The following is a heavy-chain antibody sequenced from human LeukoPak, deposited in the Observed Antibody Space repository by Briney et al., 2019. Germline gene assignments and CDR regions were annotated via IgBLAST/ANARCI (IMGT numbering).Heavy chain of an antibody. CDR1: GGSIISSDYH. CDR2: IYYSGST. CDR3: AREYLVAAGYDY. Sequence: SETLSLTCTVSGGSIISSDYHWGWVRQPPGKGLEWIGYIYYSGSTYYNPSLKSRVTISVDTSKNQFSLKLSSVTAADTAVYYCAREYLVAAGYDYWGQGTLVTVSS. V-gene: IGHV4-30-4*08. D-gene: IGHD5-12*01. J-gene: IGHJ4*02.